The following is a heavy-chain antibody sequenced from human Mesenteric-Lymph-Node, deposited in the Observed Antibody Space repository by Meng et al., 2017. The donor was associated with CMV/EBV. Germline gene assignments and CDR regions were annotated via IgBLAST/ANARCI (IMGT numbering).Heavy chain of an antibody. CDR2: INPNSGVS. J-gene: IGHJ5*02. Sequence: VQLVQSRADVGHLGASVMVSCKASGYTFTDFYIHWVRQAPGQGLEWMGRINPNSGVSNSAQNFQGRVTMTRDTSISTAYMELGRLTSDDTAVYYCARDNVNPEGFDPWGQGTLVTVSS. D-gene: IGHD2/OR15-2a*01. V-gene: IGHV1-2*06. CDR3: ARDNVNPEGFDP. CDR1: GYTFTDFY.